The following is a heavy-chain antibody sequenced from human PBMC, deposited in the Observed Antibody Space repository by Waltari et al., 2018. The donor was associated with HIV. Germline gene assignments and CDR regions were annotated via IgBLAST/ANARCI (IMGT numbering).Heavy chain of an antibody. J-gene: IGHJ2*01. CDR1: GFTLSSTYA. D-gene: IGHD3-10*01. CDR2: VSGSGSST. V-gene: IGHV3-23*01. CDR3: AKRVNTIRGVYWYFDL. Sequence: EEQLLESGGGLAQPGGSLRLSCAASGFTLSSTYAMSWVRQAPAKGLEWVSGVSGSGSSTYYADSVKGRFTISRDNSKNTLHPQLNRLRAEDTALYYCAKRVNTIRGVYWYFDLWGRGTLVTVSS.